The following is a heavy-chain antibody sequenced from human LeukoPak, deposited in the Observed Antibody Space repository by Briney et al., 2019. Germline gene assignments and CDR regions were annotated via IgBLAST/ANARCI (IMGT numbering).Heavy chain of an antibody. D-gene: IGHD4-17*01. Sequence: TGGSLRLSCAASGFSFNSFEMDWVRQAPGKGLEWVSYISSSASTQYYADSVKGRFTISRDNAKNSLYLQMSSLRAEDTAVYYCARHAPRYGDFDYWGQGTVVTVSS. J-gene: IGHJ4*02. CDR1: GFSFNSFE. CDR3: ARHAPRYGDFDY. CDR2: ISSSASTQ. V-gene: IGHV3-48*03.